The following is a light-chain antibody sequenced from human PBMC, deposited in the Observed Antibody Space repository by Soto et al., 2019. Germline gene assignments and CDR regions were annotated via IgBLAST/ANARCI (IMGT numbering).Light chain of an antibody. CDR1: TSDVGAYNY. CDR3: SSKTSSSSPFV. CDR2: EVS. V-gene: IGLV2-14*01. J-gene: IGLJ1*01. Sequence: QPPRTLPASVSGSPGQSISISCTGSTSDVGAYNYVSWYKHHPGQAPQLMIYEVSNRPSGVSNRFSGSKYGNTASLTISGLQAEDEGDYYCSSKTSSSSPFVFGTGTKVTVL.